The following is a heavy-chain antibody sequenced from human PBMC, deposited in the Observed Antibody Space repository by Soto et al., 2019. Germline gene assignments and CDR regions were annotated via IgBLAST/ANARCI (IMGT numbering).Heavy chain of an antibody. CDR3: ARDDYTYGVY. D-gene: IGHD5-12*01. CDR1: GFGSRHYF. J-gene: IGHJ4*02. Sequence: PGGSLRLSCSASGFGSRHYFMRWIRQAPGKGLEWVSYIGPYGNSKYYADSVKGRFTISRDDAKESLYLDMNNLRAEDTAVYYCARDDYTYGVYWGQGSLVTVSS. V-gene: IGHV3-11*01. CDR2: IGPYGNSK.